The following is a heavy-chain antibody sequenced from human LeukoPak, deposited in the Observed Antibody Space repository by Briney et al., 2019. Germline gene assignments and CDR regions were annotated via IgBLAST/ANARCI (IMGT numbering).Heavy chain of an antibody. V-gene: IGHV4-4*02. Sequence: SSGTLSLTCAVSGGSISSDNWWSWVRQPPGKGLEWIGEICHSGSTNYNPSLQSRVTISVDKSNNHFSLRLTSVTAADTAVYYCATNGWYCLDHWGQGALVTVSS. CDR1: GGSISSDNW. CDR2: ICHSGST. D-gene: IGHD6-19*01. J-gene: IGHJ1*01. CDR3: ATNGWYCLDH.